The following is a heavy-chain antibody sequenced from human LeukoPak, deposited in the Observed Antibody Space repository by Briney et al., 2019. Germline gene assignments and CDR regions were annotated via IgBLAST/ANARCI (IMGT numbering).Heavy chain of an antibody. D-gene: IGHD3/OR15-3a*01. CDR1: GFTFSSYA. CDR2: IKPDGSEK. CDR3: ARDRDWSFDY. Sequence: PGGSLRLSCAASGFTFSSYAMSWVRQAPGKGLEWMAHIKPDGSEKYYVDSVRGRFTISRDNAENSLYLEMNSLRAEDTAVYYCARDRDWSFDYWGQGTLVTVSS. J-gene: IGHJ4*02. V-gene: IGHV3-7*05.